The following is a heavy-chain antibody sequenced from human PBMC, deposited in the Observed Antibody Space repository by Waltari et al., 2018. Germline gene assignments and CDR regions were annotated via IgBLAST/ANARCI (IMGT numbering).Heavy chain of an antibody. CDR3: ATVDTFGGIMVARFDY. Sequence: QVQLRASGPGLVKPSETLSLTCAVSGYPISNGSYWGWIRQPSGKGLEYVGSVFRSGSSYYNAALKSRVTISLDTSKNQFSLKLNSVTAADTALYYCATVDTFGGIMVARFDYWGQGILVTVSS. CDR1: GYPISNGSY. V-gene: IGHV4-38-2*01. J-gene: IGHJ4*02. D-gene: IGHD3-16*02. CDR2: VFRSGSS.